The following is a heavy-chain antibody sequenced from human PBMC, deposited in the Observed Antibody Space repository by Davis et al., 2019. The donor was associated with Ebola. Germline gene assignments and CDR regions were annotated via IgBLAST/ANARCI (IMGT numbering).Heavy chain of an antibody. Sequence: GGSLRLSCAASGFTFSGSAMHWVRQASGKGLEWVGRIRSKAISYATAYAASVKGRFTISRDDSKNTAYLQMNSLKTEDTAVYYCAGSRDGMDVWGKGTTVTVSS. CDR1: GFTFSGSA. D-gene: IGHD2-2*01. CDR2: IRSKAISYAT. J-gene: IGHJ6*04. V-gene: IGHV3-73*01. CDR3: AGSRDGMDV.